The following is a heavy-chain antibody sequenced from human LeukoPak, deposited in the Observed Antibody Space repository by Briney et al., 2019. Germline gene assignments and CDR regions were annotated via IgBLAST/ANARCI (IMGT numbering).Heavy chain of an antibody. J-gene: IGHJ6*02. CDR1: GYSISSGYY. D-gene: IGHD6-19*01. V-gene: IGHV4-38-2*02. CDR3: ARGGAIAVAGISYYYYGMDV. CDR2: IYHSGST. Sequence: SETLSLTCTVSGYSISSGYYWGWIRQPPGKGLEWIGSIYHSGSTYYNPSLKSRVTISVDTSKNQFSLKLSSVTAADTAVYYCARGGAIAVAGISYYYYGMDVWGQGTTVTVSS.